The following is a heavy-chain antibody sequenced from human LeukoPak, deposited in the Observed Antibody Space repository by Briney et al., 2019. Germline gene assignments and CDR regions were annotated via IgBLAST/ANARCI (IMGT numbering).Heavy chain of an antibody. D-gene: IGHD5-18*01. CDR2: ISYDGAGK. CDR3: ARGALGRGYSYGDDAFDI. CDR1: GFSFRNFG. J-gene: IGHJ3*02. V-gene: IGHV3-30*03. Sequence: PGVSLRLSCAASGFSFRNFGMHWVRQAPGKGLEWVAVISYDGAGKYYPQSMKGRFSISRDNSKNRLYLQMNSLRAEDTAVYYCARGALGRGYSYGDDAFDIWGQGTMVTVSS.